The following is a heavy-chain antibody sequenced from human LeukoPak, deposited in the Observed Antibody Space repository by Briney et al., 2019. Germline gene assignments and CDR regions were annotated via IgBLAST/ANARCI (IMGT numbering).Heavy chain of an antibody. D-gene: IGHD3-16*01. V-gene: IGHV3-48*03. Sequence: QSGGPLRLSCTASRFTFSTYEMNWVRQAPGKGLEWVSYISNSGSTIYYADSVKGRFTIFRDNAKNLLYLQMNSLRAEDTAVYYCAILKSQITVPDYWGQGTLVTVSS. J-gene: IGHJ4*02. CDR1: RFTFSTYE. CDR2: ISNSGSTI. CDR3: AILKSQITVPDY.